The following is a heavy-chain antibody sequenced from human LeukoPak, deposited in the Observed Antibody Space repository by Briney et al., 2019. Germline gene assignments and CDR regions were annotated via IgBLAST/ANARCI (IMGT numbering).Heavy chain of an antibody. Sequence: GGSLRLSCAASGSTFSSYGMHWVRQAPGKGLEWVAVISYDGSNKYYADSVKGRFTISRDNSKNTLYLQMNSLRAEDTAVYYCAKDRGYGDPVGYFDYWGQGTLVTVSS. CDR2: ISYDGSNK. J-gene: IGHJ4*02. CDR3: AKDRGYGDPVGYFDY. CDR1: GSTFSSYG. D-gene: IGHD4-17*01. V-gene: IGHV3-30*18.